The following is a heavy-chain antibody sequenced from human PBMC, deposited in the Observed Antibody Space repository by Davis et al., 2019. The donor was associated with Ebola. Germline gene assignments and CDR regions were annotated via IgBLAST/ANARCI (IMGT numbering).Heavy chain of an antibody. CDR2: ISYDGSNK. CDR3: AKSLAARWLDYYGMDV. Sequence: GGSLRLSCAASGFTFRSYVMTWVRQAPGKGLEWVAVISYDGSNKYYADSVKGRFTISRDNSKNTLYLQMNSLRAEDTAVYYCAKSLAARWLDYYGMDVWGQGTTVTVSS. CDR1: GFTFRSYV. V-gene: IGHV3-30*18. D-gene: IGHD6-19*01. J-gene: IGHJ6*02.